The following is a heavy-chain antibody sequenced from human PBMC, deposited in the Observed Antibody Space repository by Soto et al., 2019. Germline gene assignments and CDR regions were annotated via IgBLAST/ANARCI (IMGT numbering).Heavy chain of an antibody. Sequence: QVQLVQSGAEVKKPGASVKISCKASGYTFTRYYMHWVRQAPGQGLEWMGIIQPDSGSTSYAQRLQGRVTMTRDTSTSTVYMELCGLRSADTAVYYCGRDTRADSNWFDPWGQGTLVTFSS. J-gene: IGHJ5*02. CDR3: GRDTRADSNWFDP. V-gene: IGHV1-46*03. CDR1: GYTFTRYY. D-gene: IGHD2-21*02. CDR2: IQPDSGST.